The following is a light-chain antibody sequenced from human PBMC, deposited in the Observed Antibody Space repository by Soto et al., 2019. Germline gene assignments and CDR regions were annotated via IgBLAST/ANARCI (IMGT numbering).Light chain of an antibody. CDR2: EVN. J-gene: IGLJ3*02. V-gene: IGLV2-14*01. Sequence: QSALTQPASVSGSPGQSITISCTGTSSDVGAYNYVSWFQQHSGKAPKLMIYEVNNRPSGVSNRFFASKSGNTASLTISGLQAEDEADYYCSSFTTSSTWVFGGGTKLTVL. CDR3: SSFTTSSTWV. CDR1: SSDVGAYNY.